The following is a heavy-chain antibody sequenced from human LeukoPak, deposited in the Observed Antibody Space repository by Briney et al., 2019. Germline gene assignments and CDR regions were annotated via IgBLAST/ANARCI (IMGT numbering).Heavy chain of an antibody. V-gene: IGHV4-31*03. CDR3: AKGHIVAAGYFDY. CDR2: IYYSGST. Sequence: SQTLSLTCTVSGGSISSGGYYWSWIRQHPGKGLGWIGYIYYSGSTYYNPSLKSRVTISVDTSKNQFSLKLSSVTAADTAVYYCAKGHIVAAGYFDYWGQGTLVTVSS. CDR1: GGSISSGGYY. D-gene: IGHD2-21*01. J-gene: IGHJ4*02.